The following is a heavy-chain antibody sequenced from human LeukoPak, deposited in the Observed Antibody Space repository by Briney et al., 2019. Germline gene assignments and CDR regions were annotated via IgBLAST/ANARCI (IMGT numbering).Heavy chain of an antibody. J-gene: IGHJ3*02. CDR3: ARGYYDSSGYVGDAFDI. CDR2: ISSSSSYI. V-gene: IGHV3-21*01. D-gene: IGHD3-22*01. Sequence: GGSLRLSCAASGFIFSSYSMNWVRQAPGKGLEWVSSISSSSSYIYYADSVKGRFTISRDNAKNSLYLQMNSLRAEDTAVYYCARGYYDSSGYVGDAFDIWGQGTMVTVSS. CDR1: GFIFSSYS.